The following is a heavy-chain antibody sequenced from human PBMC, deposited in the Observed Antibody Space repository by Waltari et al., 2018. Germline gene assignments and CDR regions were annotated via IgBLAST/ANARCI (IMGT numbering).Heavy chain of an antibody. J-gene: IGHJ4*02. Sequence: EVQLVEAGGGLVQPGGAFRLSSAASGFKFSNSWMDWVRQAPGKGLEWVANIKPDGSESHYVDSVQGRFTVSRDNTQNLLYLQMNTLRVDDTAVYYCSLSLNSWGQGTLVTVSP. CDR3: SLSLNS. CDR1: GFKFSNSW. CDR2: IKPDGSES. V-gene: IGHV3-7*01.